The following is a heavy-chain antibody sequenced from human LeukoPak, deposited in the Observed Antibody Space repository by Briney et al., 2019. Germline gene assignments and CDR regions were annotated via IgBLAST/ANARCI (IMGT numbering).Heavy chain of an antibody. D-gene: IGHD4/OR15-4a*01. J-gene: IGHJ4*02. Sequence: QTGGSLRLSCAASGFTFSSYAMTWVRQAPGKGLEWVANINGDGSLNGHVASVKGRFTISRDNAKNSVYLQMISLRDEDTAVYYCTRDRAYGALDYWGQGTLVTVSS. CDR3: TRDRAYGALDY. CDR2: INGDGSLN. CDR1: GFTFSSYA. V-gene: IGHV3-7*01.